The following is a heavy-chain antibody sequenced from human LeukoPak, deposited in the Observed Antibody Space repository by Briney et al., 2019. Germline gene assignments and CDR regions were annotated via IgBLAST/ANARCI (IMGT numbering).Heavy chain of an antibody. Sequence: ASVKVSCKASGYTFTGYYMHWVRQAPGQGLEWMGWINPNSGGTNYAQKFQGRVTMTRDTSISTAYMELSRLRSDDTAVYYCARDGNGSGINDAFDIWGQGTMVTVSS. J-gene: IGHJ3*02. CDR2: INPNSGGT. V-gene: IGHV1-2*02. CDR3: ARDGNGSGINDAFDI. CDR1: GYTFTGYY. D-gene: IGHD3-10*01.